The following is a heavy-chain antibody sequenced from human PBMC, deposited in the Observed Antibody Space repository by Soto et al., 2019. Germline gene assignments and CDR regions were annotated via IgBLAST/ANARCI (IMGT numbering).Heavy chain of an antibody. Sequence: SETLCLTCAVYGGSFSGNYGSWIRKPPGKGLEWIGDLNHRGSTNYNPSLRSRVTISLDTSKNQLSLKLSSVTAADTAVYYCAREGDWLLYSRAFDIWGQGTMVTVSS. J-gene: IGHJ3*02. CDR1: GGSFSGNY. CDR3: AREGDWLLYSRAFDI. CDR2: LNHRGST. D-gene: IGHD3-9*01. V-gene: IGHV4-34*01.